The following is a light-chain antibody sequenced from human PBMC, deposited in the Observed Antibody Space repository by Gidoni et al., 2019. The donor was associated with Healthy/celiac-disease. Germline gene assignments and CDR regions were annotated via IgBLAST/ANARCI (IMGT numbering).Light chain of an antibody. V-gene: IGKV3-20*01. Sequence: EIVLTQSPGTLSLSPGERAPLSCRASQSVTNNYLAWYQQKPGQPPRLVIYDASNRANGIPDRCSGSGSGPDFTLTSSRLEPEDFAVYYCQQSGSSPYTFGQGSKLEIK. CDR2: DAS. CDR1: QSVTNNY. J-gene: IGKJ2*01. CDR3: QQSGSSPYT.